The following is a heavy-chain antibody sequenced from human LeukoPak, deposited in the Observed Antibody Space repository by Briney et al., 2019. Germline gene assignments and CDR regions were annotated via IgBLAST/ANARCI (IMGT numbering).Heavy chain of an antibody. V-gene: IGHV3-7*01. D-gene: IGHD6-19*01. Sequence: GGSLRLSCAASGFTFTTSWMTWVRQAPGKGLEWVASIKHDGSEKYYVDSVKGRFTISRDNAKNSLSLQMDSLRADDTAVYYCARGRRYSSGWLSAYWGQGTLVSVSS. CDR3: ARGRRYSSGWLSAY. J-gene: IGHJ4*02. CDR1: GFTFTTSW. CDR2: IKHDGSEK.